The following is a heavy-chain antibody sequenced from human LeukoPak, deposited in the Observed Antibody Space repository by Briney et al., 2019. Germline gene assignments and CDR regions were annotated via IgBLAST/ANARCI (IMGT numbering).Heavy chain of an antibody. D-gene: IGHD5-12*01. V-gene: IGHV4-39*07. CDR2: IYYSGGT. J-gene: IGHJ6*03. CDR3: AREIRGYSGYDTPELDLYYYYYYMDV. Sequence: SETLSLTCTVSGGSISSSSYYWGWIRQPPGKGLEWIGSIYYSGGTYYNPSLKSRVTISVDTSKNQFSLKLSSVTAADTAVYYCAREIRGYSGYDTPELDLYYYYYYMDVWGKGTTVTVSS. CDR1: GGSISSSSYY.